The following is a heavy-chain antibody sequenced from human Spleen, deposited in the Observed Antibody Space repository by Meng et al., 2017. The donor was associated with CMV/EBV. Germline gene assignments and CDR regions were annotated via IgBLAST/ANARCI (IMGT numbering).Heavy chain of an antibody. CDR3: ARSDIRGDAFDV. CDR1: GYSFTTYW. Sequence: GGSLRLSCKGFGYSFTTYWIGWVRQMPGKGLEWMGIIYPDDSDTRYSPSFQGQVTISADKSINTAYLQWSSLKASDAAMYYCARSDIRGDAFDVWGQGTMVTVSS. D-gene: IGHD2-15*01. V-gene: IGHV5-51*01. J-gene: IGHJ3*01. CDR2: IYPDDSDT.